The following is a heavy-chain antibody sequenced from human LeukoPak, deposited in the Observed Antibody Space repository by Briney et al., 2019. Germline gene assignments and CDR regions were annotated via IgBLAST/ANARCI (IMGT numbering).Heavy chain of an antibody. Sequence: PGGSLRLSCAASGFTFSSYRMNWVRQAPGKGLEWVSYMNSSDTTIYYADSVKGRFTISRDNAKNSLYLQMNSLRDEDTAVYYCARDAGPRDYGSGSDLGYWGQGALVTASS. CDR1: GFTFSSYR. CDR2: MNSSDTTI. CDR3: ARDAGPRDYGSGSDLGY. D-gene: IGHD3-10*01. J-gene: IGHJ4*02. V-gene: IGHV3-48*02.